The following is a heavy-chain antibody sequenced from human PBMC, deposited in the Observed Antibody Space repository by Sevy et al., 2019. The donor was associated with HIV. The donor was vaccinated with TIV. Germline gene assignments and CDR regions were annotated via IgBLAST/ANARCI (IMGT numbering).Heavy chain of an antibody. CDR3: ARYRDRGWFDP. CDR1: GGTFSGYA. CDR2: IIAVSGTT. D-gene: IGHD3-16*01. V-gene: IGHV1-69*13. Sequence: ASVKVSCKTSGGTFSGYAISWVRQAPGQGLEWMGGIIAVSGTTNYVEKFQGRLTITADVSTRTVYMELRSLKTEDTAIYYCARYRDRGWFDPWGQGTLVTVSS. J-gene: IGHJ5*01.